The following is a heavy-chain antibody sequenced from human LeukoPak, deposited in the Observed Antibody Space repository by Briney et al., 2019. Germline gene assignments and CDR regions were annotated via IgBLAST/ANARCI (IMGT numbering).Heavy chain of an antibody. CDR3: VHRHSGIPAI. J-gene: IGHJ4*02. CDR2: IYWTDDT. V-gene: IGHV2-5*01. D-gene: IGHD6-13*01. CDR1: GFSLNTSGVG. Sequence: SGSTLVKPTQTLTLTCTFSGFSLNTSGVGVSWIRQPPGKALEWLALIYWTDDTRYSPSLKSRLTITKVTSKNQVVLTLTNMDPVDTATYYCVHRHSGIPAIWGQGTLVTVSS.